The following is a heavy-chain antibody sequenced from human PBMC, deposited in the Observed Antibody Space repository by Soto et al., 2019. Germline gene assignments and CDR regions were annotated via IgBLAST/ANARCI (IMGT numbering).Heavy chain of an antibody. Sequence: GASVKVSCKASGGTFSSYTISWVRQAPGQGLEWMGRIIPILGIANYAQKFQGRVAITADKSTSTAYMELSSLRSEDTAVYYCARDRVVATIYYYYGMDVWGQGTTVTVSS. CDR2: IIPILGIA. J-gene: IGHJ6*02. CDR1: GGTFSSYT. CDR3: ARDRVVATIYYYYGMDV. V-gene: IGHV1-69*04. D-gene: IGHD5-12*01.